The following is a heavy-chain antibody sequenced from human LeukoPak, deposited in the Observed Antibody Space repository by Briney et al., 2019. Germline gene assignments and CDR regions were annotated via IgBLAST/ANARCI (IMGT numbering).Heavy chain of an antibody. D-gene: IGHD5-12*01. CDR3: ARDALYSGSDY. V-gene: IGHV3-53*01. Sequence: PGGSLRLSCAASGFTASSNYMSWVRQAPGKGLEWVSVIYSGGSTYYADSVKGRFTISRDNSKNTLYLQMNSLRAEDTAVYYCARDALYSGSDYWGQGTLVTVSS. J-gene: IGHJ4*02. CDR2: IYSGGST. CDR1: GFTASSNY.